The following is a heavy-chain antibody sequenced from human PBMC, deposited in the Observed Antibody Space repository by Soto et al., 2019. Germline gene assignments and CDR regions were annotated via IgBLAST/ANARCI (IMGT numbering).Heavy chain of an antibody. V-gene: IGHV4-59*01. J-gene: IGHJ6*02. Sequence: NPSETLSLTCTVSGGSISRYYWSWIRQPPGKGLEWIGYIYNTGSTVYNPPFKSRVTISVDTSKNQFPLKLNSVTAADTAVYYCARVAGYCISTSCHYYYYGMDVWGQGTTVTVSS. CDR2: IYNTGST. CDR3: ARVAGYCISTSCHYYYYGMDV. CDR1: GGSISRYY. D-gene: IGHD2-2*01.